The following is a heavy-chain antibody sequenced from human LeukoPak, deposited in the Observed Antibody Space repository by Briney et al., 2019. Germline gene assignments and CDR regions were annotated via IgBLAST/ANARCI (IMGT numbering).Heavy chain of an antibody. CDR2: IIPIFGTA. V-gene: IGHV1-69*13. Sequence: GASVKVSCKASGGTFSSYAISWVRQAPGQGLEWMGGIIPIFGTANYAQKFQGRVTITADESTSTAYMELSSLRSEDTAVYYCARVTTAGYYDILTGYYQNYYYYYYMDVWGKGTTVTVSS. CDR1: GGTFSSYA. CDR3: ARVTTAGYYDILTGYYQNYYYYYYMDV. J-gene: IGHJ6*03. D-gene: IGHD3-9*01.